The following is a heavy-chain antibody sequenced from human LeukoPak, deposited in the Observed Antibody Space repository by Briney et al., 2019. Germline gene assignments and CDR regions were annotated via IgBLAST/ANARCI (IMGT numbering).Heavy chain of an antibody. V-gene: IGHV1-69*05. CDR3: ASPGYCSGGSCYRGGFDY. Sequence: ASVKVSCKASGGAFSSYAISWVRQAPGQGLEWMGGIIPIFGTANYAQKFQGRVTITTDESTSTAYMELSSLRSEDTAVYYCASPGYCSGGSCYRGGFDYWGQGTLVTVSS. J-gene: IGHJ4*02. CDR1: GGAFSSYA. D-gene: IGHD2-15*01. CDR2: IIPIFGTA.